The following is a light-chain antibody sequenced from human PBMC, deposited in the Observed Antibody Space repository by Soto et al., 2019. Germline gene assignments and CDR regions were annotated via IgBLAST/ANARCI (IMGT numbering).Light chain of an antibody. CDR1: QSVSSSY. CDR3: QQYGSSPTT. V-gene: IGKV3-20*01. CDR2: GAS. Sequence: EIVLTQSPGTLSLSPGERATLSCRASQSVSSSYLAWYQQKPGQAPRLLIYGASSRATGIPDRFSGSGSGTDFTLTISRLEPEDFAVYYCQQYGSSPTTFGQGNKV. J-gene: IGKJ1*01.